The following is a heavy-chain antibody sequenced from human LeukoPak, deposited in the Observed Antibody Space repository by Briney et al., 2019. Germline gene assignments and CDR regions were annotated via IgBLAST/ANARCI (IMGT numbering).Heavy chain of an antibody. CDR1: GIIFSNYA. V-gene: IGHV3-23*01. D-gene: IGHD3-22*01. J-gene: IGHJ4*02. CDR2: MSGSGGST. CDR3: AKVETYYDGSGYYPHYFDN. Sequence: GGSLRLSCAAYGIIFSNYAMTWVRQAPGKGLEWVSVMSGSGGSTYDADSVEGRFTISRDNSKNTLYLQMNSLRAEDTALYYCAKVETYYDGSGYYPHYFDNWGQGTLVTVSS.